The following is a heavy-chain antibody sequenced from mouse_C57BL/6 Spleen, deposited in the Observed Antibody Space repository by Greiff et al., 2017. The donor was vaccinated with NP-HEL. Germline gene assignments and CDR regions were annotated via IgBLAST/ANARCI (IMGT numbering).Heavy chain of an antibody. CDR2: ISSGGSYT. CDR1: GFTFSSYG. CDR3: ARPSDGSGDFDY. J-gene: IGHJ2*01. D-gene: IGHD3-2*02. Sequence: EVQLVESGGDLVKPGGSLKLSCAASGFTFSSYGMSWVRQTPDKRLEWVATISSGGSYTYYPDSVKGRFTISRDNAKNTLYLQMSSLKSEDTAMYYCARPSDGSGDFDYWGQGTTLTVSS. V-gene: IGHV5-6*01.